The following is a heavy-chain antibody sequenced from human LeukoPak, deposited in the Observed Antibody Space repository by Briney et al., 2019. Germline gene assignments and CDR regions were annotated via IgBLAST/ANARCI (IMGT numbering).Heavy chain of an antibody. CDR3: TRRVAGLSWNDLLDP. CDR1: GFTFSSYW. CDR2: ISRDGSST. J-gene: IGHJ5*02. D-gene: IGHD1-1*01. Sequence: GGSLRLSCAASGFTFSSYWMHWVRQAPGKGLVWVSRISRDGSSTTYADSVKGRFTISRDNVKNTLYLQMNSLRVEDTAVYYCTRRVAGLSWNDLLDPWGQGTLVTVSS. V-gene: IGHV3-74*03.